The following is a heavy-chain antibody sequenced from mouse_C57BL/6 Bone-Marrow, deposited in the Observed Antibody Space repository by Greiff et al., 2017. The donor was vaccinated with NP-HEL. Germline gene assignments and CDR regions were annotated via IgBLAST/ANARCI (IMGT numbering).Heavy chain of an antibody. Sequence: VQLQQSGPELVKPGASVKISCKASGYSFTGYYMHWVKQSSEKSLEWIGEINPSTGGTSYNQKFKGKATLTVDKSSSTAYMQLKSLTSEDSAVYYSASVGNSLGYWGQGTTLTVSS. CDR1: GYSFTGYY. V-gene: IGHV1-43*01. J-gene: IGHJ2*01. CDR2: INPSTGGT. CDR3: ASVGNSLGY. D-gene: IGHD2-1*01.